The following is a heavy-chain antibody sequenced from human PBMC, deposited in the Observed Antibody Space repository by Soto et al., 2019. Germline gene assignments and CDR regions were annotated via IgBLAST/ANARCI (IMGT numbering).Heavy chain of an antibody. J-gene: IGHJ4*02. CDR3: AHAALTENYFDY. V-gene: IGHV2-5*02. CDR1: GFSLSTTGAS. Sequence: QITLKESGPTLVKPTQTLTLTCTFSGFSLSTTGASVGWIRQPPGKALEWLGIIFWDDDKRYSPSLKTSLTITKDTPKNHVVLTMTNMDPVDTATYYCAHAALTENYFDYWGQGTLVTVSS. CDR2: IFWDDDK.